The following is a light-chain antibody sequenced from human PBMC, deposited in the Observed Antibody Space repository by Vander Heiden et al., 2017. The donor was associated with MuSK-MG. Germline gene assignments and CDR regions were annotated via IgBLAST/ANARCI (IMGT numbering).Light chain of an antibody. CDR3: CSYAGSYVV. J-gene: IGLJ2*01. V-gene: IGLV2-11*01. Sequence: QSALTQPRSVSGSPGRSVTISCTGTSSDVGGYNYVSWYQQHPGKAPTLMIYDVRKRPAGVPDRFSGSKSGNTASLTISGLQAEDEADYYCCSYAGSYVVFGGGTKLTVL. CDR1: SSDVGGYNY. CDR2: DVR.